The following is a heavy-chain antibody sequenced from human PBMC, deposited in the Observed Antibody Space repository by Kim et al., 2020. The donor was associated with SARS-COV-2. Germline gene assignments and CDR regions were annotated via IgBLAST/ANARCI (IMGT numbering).Heavy chain of an antibody. CDR2: IYSGGSST. CDR3: AKHGSGSYYIDY. V-gene: IGHV3-23*03. Sequence: GGSLRLSCAASGFTFSSYAMSWVRQAPGKGLEWVSVIYSGGSSTYYADSAKGRFTISRDNSKNTLYLQMNSLRAEDTAVYYCAKHGSGSYYIDYWGQGTLVTVSS. D-gene: IGHD3-10*01. J-gene: IGHJ4*02. CDR1: GFTFSSYA.